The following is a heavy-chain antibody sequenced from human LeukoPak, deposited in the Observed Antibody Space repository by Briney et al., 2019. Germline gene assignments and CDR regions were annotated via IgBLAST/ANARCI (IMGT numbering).Heavy chain of an antibody. CDR1: GYTFTSYG. V-gene: IGHV1-18*01. D-gene: IGHD3-22*01. J-gene: IGHJ3*02. CDR3: ARDPLNDSSGDFDI. Sequence: VASVKVSCKASGYTFTSYGISWVRQAPGQGLEWMGWISAYNGNTNYAQKLQGRVTMTTDTSTSTAYMELRSLRSDDTAVYYCARDPLNDSSGDFDIWGQGTMVTVSS. CDR2: ISAYNGNT.